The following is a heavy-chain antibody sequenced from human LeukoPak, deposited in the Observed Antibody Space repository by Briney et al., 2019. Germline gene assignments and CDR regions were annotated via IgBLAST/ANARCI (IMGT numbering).Heavy chain of an antibody. J-gene: IGHJ6*03. CDR2: ISWDGGST. V-gene: IGHV3-43D*03. CDR3: AKDYSSSWYGHYYYYYMDV. CDR1: GFTFDDYA. D-gene: IGHD6-13*01. Sequence: GGSLRLSCAASGFTFDDYAMHWVRQAPGKGLEWVSLISWDGGSTYYADSVKGRFTISRDNSKNSLYLQMNSLRAEDTALYYCAKDYSSSWYGHYYYYYMDVWGKGTTVTVSS.